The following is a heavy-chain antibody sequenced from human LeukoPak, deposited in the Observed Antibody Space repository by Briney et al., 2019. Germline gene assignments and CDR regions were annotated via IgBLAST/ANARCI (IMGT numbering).Heavy chain of an antibody. CDR3: AKTVKPGRSGSLPHAFDI. V-gene: IGHV3-23*01. D-gene: IGHD3-10*01. J-gene: IGHJ3*02. CDR2: ISGSGGST. Sequence: GGSLRLSCAASGITFSSYAMSWVRQAPGKGLEWVSAISGSGGSTYYADSVKGRFTISRDNSKNTLYLQMNSLRAEDTAVYYCAKTVKPGRSGSLPHAFDIWGQGTMVTVSS. CDR1: GITFSSYA.